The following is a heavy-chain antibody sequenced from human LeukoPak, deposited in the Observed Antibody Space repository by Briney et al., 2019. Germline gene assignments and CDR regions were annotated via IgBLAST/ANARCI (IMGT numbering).Heavy chain of an antibody. J-gene: IGHJ3*02. CDR2: IRDDGSDT. V-gene: IGHV3-30*02. CDR3: AKSDGHGTGYGFHI. D-gene: IGHD6-19*01. Sequence: PGGSLRLSCAASGSTFNDYAMYWVRQSPGRGLEWVALIRDDGSDTYHADSVKGRFTISRDNSKNTVFLRMNSLRGEDSAIYYCAKSDGHGTGYGFHIWGQGTMVTVSS. CDR1: GSTFNDYA.